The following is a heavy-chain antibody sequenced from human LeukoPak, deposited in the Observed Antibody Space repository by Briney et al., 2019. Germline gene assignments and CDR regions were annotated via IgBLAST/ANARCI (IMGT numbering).Heavy chain of an antibody. D-gene: IGHD6-19*01. CDR2: IWYDGSNK. CDR3: ASTSGWYEPIDY. V-gene: IGHV3-33*08. J-gene: IGHJ4*02. CDR1: GFTFSSYT. Sequence: GGSLRLSCAASGFTFSSYTMNWVRQAPGKGLEWVAVIWYDGSNKYYADSVKGRFTISRDNSKNTLYLQMNSLRAEDTAVYYCASTSGWYEPIDYWGQGTLVTVSS.